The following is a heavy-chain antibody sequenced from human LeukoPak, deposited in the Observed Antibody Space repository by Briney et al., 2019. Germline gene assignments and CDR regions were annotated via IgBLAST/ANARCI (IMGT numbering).Heavy chain of an antibody. V-gene: IGHV1-18*01. J-gene: IGHJ5*02. CDR3: ARHKDWFDP. CDR1: GYTFTTYG. CDR2: ISVHNGST. Sequence: ASVKVSCKASGYTFTTYGISWVRQAPGQGLEWMGWISVHNGSTNYAQKLQGRVTMTTDTSTNTAYMELRSLTSDDTAVYYCARHKDWFDPWGQGTLVTVSS.